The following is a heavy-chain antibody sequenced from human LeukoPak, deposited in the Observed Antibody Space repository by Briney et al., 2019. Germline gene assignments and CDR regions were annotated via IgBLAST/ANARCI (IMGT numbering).Heavy chain of an antibody. V-gene: IGHV4-34*01. D-gene: IGHD3-22*01. J-gene: IGHJ3*02. CDR3: ASRPTETYYYDSSGYLHAFDI. CDR1: GGSFSGYY. Sequence: KASETLSLTCAVYGGSFSGYYWSWIRQPPGKGLEWIGEINHGGSTNYNPSLKSRVTISVDTSKNQFSLKLSSVTAADTAVYYCASRPTETYYYDSSGYLHAFDIWGQGTMVTVSS. CDR2: INHGGST.